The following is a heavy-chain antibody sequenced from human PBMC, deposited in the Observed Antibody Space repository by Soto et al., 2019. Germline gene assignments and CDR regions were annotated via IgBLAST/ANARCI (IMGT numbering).Heavy chain of an antibody. J-gene: IGHJ4*02. CDR1: GFTFTNYG. Sequence: WGSLRLSCAASGFTFTNYGFHFFRHSPFKWLEWVAAIWSDGNNRYNGGAVEGRFTISKDNSKNMLYLQMNDLRVEDTALYYCARDSIRVPADFDYWGQGTLVTVSS. CDR3: ARDSIRVPADFDY. V-gene: IGHV3-33*01. CDR2: IWSDGNNR. D-gene: IGHD1-20*01.